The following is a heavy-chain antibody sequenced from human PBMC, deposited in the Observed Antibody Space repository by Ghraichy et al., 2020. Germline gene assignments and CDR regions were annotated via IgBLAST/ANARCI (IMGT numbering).Heavy chain of an antibody. CDR1: GGSISSSSYY. V-gene: IGHV4-39*01. CDR2: IYYSGST. CDR3: ARQGKYGDYYFDY. J-gene: IGHJ4*02. Sequence: SETLSLTCTVSGGSISSSSYYWGWIRQPPGKGLEWIGSIYYSGSTYYNPSLKSRVTISVDTSKNQFSLKLSSVTAADTAVYYCARQGKYGDYYFDYWGQGTLVTVSS. D-gene: IGHD4-17*01.